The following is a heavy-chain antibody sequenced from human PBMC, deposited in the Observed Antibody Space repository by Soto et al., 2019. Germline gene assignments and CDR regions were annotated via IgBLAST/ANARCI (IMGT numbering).Heavy chain of an antibody. Sequence: QVQLVQSGAEVKKPGASVKVSCKASGYTFTSYGISWVRQALGQGLEWMGWISAYNGNTNYAQKLQGRVTMTTDTSTSTAYRALRSLRSDDTAVYYCARAAYSGYEGDFEYWGQGTLVTVSS. CDR3: ARAAYSGYEGDFEY. CDR2: ISAYNGNT. V-gene: IGHV1-18*01. J-gene: IGHJ4*02. D-gene: IGHD5-12*01. CDR1: GYTFTSYG.